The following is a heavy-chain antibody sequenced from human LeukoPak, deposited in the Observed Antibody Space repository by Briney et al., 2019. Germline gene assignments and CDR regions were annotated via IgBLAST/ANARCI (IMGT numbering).Heavy chain of an antibody. V-gene: IGHV1-46*01. CDR3: ARSTVGATGSDFDY. J-gene: IGHJ4*02. Sequence: GVSVNVSCKASGYTFTSYYMHWVRQAPGQGLEWMGIINPSGGSTTYAQKFRGRVTMTRDTSTSTVYMELSSLRSEDTAVYYCARSTVGATGSDFDYWGQGTPVSPSS. CDR2: INPSGGST. CDR1: GYTFTSYY. D-gene: IGHD1-26*01.